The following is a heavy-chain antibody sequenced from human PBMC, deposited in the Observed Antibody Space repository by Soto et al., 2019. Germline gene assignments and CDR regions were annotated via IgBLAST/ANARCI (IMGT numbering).Heavy chain of an antibody. Sequence: ASVKVSCKASGYTFTSYYMHWVRQAPGRGLEWMGIINPSGGSTSYAQKFQGRVTMTRDTSTSTVYMELSSLRSEDTAVYYCARDLTYGSGSYYNPPGPSHLYGMDVWGQGTTVTVSS. CDR2: INPSGGST. J-gene: IGHJ6*02. V-gene: IGHV1-46*01. D-gene: IGHD3-10*01. CDR3: ARDLTYGSGSYYNPPGPSHLYGMDV. CDR1: GYTFTSYY.